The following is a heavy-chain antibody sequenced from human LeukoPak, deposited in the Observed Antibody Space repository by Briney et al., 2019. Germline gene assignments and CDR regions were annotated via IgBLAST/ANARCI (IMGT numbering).Heavy chain of an antibody. V-gene: IGHV3-23*01. CDR2: ISGSGGST. CDR1: GFTFSSYA. CDR3: AKDLRGQWLSTYYYYGMDV. J-gene: IGHJ6*02. D-gene: IGHD6-19*01. Sequence: PGGSLRLSCAASGFTFSSYAMSWVRQAPGKGLEWVSAISGSGGSTYYADSVKGRFTISRGNSKNTLYLQMNSLRAEDTAVYYCAKDLRGQWLSTYYYYGMDVWGQGTTVTVSS.